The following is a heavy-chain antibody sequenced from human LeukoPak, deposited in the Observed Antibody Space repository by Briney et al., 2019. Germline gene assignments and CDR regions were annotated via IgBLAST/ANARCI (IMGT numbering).Heavy chain of an antibody. D-gene: IGHD3-3*01. CDR2: ISSSSYI. Sequence: PGGSLRLSCAASGFTFSSYSMNGVRQAPGKGLEWVSSISSSSYIYYADSVKGRFTISRDNAKNSLYLQMNSLRAEDTAVYYCARDNSEYYDFWSGYFRNNWFDPWGQGTLVTVAS. CDR3: ARDNSEYYDFWSGYFRNNWFDP. V-gene: IGHV3-21*01. J-gene: IGHJ5*02. CDR1: GFTFSSYS.